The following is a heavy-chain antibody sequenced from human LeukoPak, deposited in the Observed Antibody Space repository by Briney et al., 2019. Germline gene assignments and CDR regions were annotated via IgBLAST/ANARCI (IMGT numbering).Heavy chain of an antibody. CDR1: GFTFSSYA. CDR2: ISGSGGST. D-gene: IGHD2-21*02. J-gene: IGHJ4*02. CDR3: AKEPPYCGGDCYFLLDY. Sequence: PGGSLRLSCAASGFTFSSYAMTWVRQAPGKGLEWVSVISGSGGSTYYADSVKGRFTISRDNSKNTLYLQVNSLRAEDTGVYYCAKEPPYCGGDCYFLLDYWGQGTLVTVSS. V-gene: IGHV3-23*01.